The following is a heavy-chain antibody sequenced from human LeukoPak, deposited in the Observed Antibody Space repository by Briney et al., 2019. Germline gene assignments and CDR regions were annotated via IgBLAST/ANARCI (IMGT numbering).Heavy chain of an antibody. V-gene: IGHV3-23*01. Sequence: GGSLRLSCAASGFTFDTSSLSWVRRAPGEGLEWVSAISGSGTDTYYADSVKGRFTISRDNSQGTVFLQINSLRAEDTALYYVAKRRLSEGSGMGNWFYSWVEGTLVSVSS. CDR3: AKRRLSEGSGMGNWFYS. CDR1: GFTFDTSS. J-gene: IGHJ5*01. D-gene: IGHD2-8*01. CDR2: ISGSGTDT.